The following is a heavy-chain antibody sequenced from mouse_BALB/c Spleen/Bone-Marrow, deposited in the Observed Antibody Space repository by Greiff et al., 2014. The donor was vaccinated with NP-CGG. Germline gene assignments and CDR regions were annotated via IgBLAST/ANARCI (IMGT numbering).Heavy chain of an antibody. Sequence: EVQRVESGGGLVQPGGSRKLSCAASGFTFSDYGMAWVRQAPGKGPEWVAFISNLAYSIYYADTVTGRFTISRENAKNALYLEMSSLRSEDTAMYYCAREGGAMDYWGQGTSVTVSS. J-gene: IGHJ4*01. CDR1: GFTFSDYG. CDR2: ISNLAYSI. V-gene: IGHV5-15*02. CDR3: AREGGAMDY.